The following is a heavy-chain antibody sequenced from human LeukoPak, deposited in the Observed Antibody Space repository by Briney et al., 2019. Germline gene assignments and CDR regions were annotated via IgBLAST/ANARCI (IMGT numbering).Heavy chain of an antibody. D-gene: IGHD6-13*01. CDR3: AREIAAAGKVDWFDP. CDR1: GYTFTGYY. CDR2: INPNSGGT. V-gene: IGHV1-2*02. Sequence: ASVKVSCKASGYTFTGYYMHWVRQAPGQGLEWMGWINPNSGGTNYAQKFQGRVTMTRDTSISTAYMELGRLRSDDTAVYYCAREIAAAGKVDWFDPWGQGTLVTVSS. J-gene: IGHJ5*02.